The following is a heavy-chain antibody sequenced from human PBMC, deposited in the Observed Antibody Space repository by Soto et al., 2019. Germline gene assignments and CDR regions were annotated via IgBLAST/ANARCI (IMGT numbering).Heavy chain of an antibody. D-gene: IGHD1-26*01. CDR2: ISYDGSTK. CDR3: AKDLEWELRFRFAY. Sequence: QVQLVESGGGVVQPGRSLRLSCAASGFTFSSYGMHWVRQAPGKGLVLVAVISYDGSTKYYADSVKGRFTISRDNSKNTLYLQMNSLRAEDTAVYYCAKDLEWELRFRFAYWGQGTLVTVSS. V-gene: IGHV3-30*18. CDR1: GFTFSSYG. J-gene: IGHJ4*02.